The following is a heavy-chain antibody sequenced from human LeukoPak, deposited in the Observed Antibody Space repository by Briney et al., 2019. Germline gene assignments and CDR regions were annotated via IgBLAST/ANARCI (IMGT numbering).Heavy chain of an antibody. D-gene: IGHD1-26*01. CDR2: IYHSGST. CDR3: ASLRERSYYARGFDY. CDR1: GGSISSSNW. V-gene: IGHV4-4*02. Sequence: SGTLSLTCAVSGGSISSSNWWSWVRQPPGKGLEWIGEIYHSGSTNYNPSLKSRVTISVDKSKNQFSLKLSSVTAADTAAFYCASLRERSYYARGFDYWGQGTLVTVSS. J-gene: IGHJ4*02.